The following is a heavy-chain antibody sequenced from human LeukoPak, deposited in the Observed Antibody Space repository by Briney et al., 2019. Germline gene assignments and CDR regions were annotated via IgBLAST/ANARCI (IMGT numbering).Heavy chain of an antibody. J-gene: IGHJ3*02. V-gene: IGHV5-51*01. D-gene: IGHD1-26*01. CDR3: AREMSRGAYDAFDI. CDR1: GYSFTSYW. CDR2: IYPGDSDT. Sequence: GESLKISCKGSGYSFTSYWIGWVRQMPGKGLEWMGIIYPGDSDTKYSPSFQGHITISADKSISTAYLQWSSLKALDTAMYYCAREMSRGAYDAFDIWGQGTMVTVSS.